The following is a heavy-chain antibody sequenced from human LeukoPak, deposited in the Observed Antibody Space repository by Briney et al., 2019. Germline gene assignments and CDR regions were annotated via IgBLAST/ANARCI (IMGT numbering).Heavy chain of an antibody. Sequence: SETLSLTCTVSGGSISSYYWSWIRQPPGKGLEWIGYIYYSGSTYYNPSLKSRVTISVDTSKNQFSLKLSSVTAADTAVYYCARGPWYDYVWGSYRYNAHYFDYWGQGTLVTVSS. J-gene: IGHJ4*02. CDR1: GGSISSYY. CDR2: IYYSGST. D-gene: IGHD3-16*02. CDR3: ARGPWYDYVWGSYRYNAHYFDY. V-gene: IGHV4-30-4*08.